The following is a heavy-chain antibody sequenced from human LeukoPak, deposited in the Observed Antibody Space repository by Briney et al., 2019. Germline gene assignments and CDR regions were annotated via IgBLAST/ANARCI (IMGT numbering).Heavy chain of an antibody. J-gene: IGHJ4*02. CDR1: GYTFTSYY. D-gene: IGHD5-18*01. CDR2: INPSGGST. Sequence: ASVKVSCKASGYTFTSYYMHWVRQAPGQGLEWMGIINPSGGSTSYAQKFQGRVTMTRDTSTGTVYMELSSLRSEDTAVYYCASVNVDTASVDYWGKGTLVTVSS. V-gene: IGHV1-46*01. CDR3: ASVNVDTASVDY.